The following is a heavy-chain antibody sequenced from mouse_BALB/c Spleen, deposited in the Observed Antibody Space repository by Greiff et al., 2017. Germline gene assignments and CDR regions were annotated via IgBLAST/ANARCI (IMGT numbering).Heavy chain of an antibody. CDR3: ARQRGDYAVDY. CDR1: GFTFSSYA. D-gene: IGHD2-4*01. Sequence: EVKLMESGGGLVKPGGSLKLSCAASGFTFSSYAMSWVRQTPEKRLEWVATISSGGSYTYYPDSVKGRFTISRDNAKNTLYLQMSSLRSEDTAMYYCARQRGDYAVDYWGQGTTLTVSS. J-gene: IGHJ2*01. V-gene: IGHV5-9-3*01. CDR2: ISSGGSYT.